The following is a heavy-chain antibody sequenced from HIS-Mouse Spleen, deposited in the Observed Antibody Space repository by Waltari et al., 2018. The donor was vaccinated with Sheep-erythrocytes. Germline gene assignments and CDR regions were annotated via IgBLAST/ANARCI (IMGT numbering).Heavy chain of an antibody. J-gene: IGHJ4*02. CDR1: GGSFSGYY. Sequence: QVQLQQWGAGLLKPSETLSLTCAVYGGSFSGYYWSWIRQPPGKGLEWIGEINHSGSTNYNPALKSRVTRSVDTSKNQFSLKLSSVTAADTAVYYCAGRAHYYFDYWGQGTLVTVSS. V-gene: IGHV4-34*01. CDR2: INHSGST. CDR3: AGRAHYYFDY.